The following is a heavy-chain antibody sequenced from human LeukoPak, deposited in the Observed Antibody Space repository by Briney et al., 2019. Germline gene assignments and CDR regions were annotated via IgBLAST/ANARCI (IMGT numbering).Heavy chain of an antibody. D-gene: IGHD3-22*01. V-gene: IGHV3-64*01. CDR1: GFTFSSYA. CDR3: ARGGGYYDSSGYYSKEYYFDY. J-gene: IGHJ4*02. CDR2: ISSNGGST. Sequence: GGSLRLSCAASGFTFSSYAMHWVRQAPGKGLEYVSAISSNGGSTYYANSVKGRFTISRDNSKNTLYLQMGSLRAEDMAVYYCARGGGYYDSSGYYSKEYYFDYWGQGTLVTVSS.